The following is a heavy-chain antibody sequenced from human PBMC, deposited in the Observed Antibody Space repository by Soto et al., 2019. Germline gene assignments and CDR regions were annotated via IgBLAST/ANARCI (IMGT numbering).Heavy chain of an antibody. V-gene: IGHV3-23*01. D-gene: IGHD3-22*01. Sequence: GGSLRLSCAASGFTFRTYDMSWVRQAPGKGLEWVSAISGSGGSTYYADSVKGRFTISRDNSKNTLYLQMNSLRAEDTAVYYCAKGYKRITMIVVVIGAFDIWGQGTMVTVSS. J-gene: IGHJ3*02. CDR3: AKGYKRITMIVVVIGAFDI. CDR1: GFTFRTYD. CDR2: ISGSGGST.